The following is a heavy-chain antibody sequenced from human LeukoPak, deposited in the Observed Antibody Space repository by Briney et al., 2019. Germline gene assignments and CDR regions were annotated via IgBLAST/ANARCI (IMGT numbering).Heavy chain of an antibody. J-gene: IGHJ5*02. Sequence: GGSLRLSCAASGFTFSSYGMHWVRQAPGKGLEWVAFIRYDGSNKYYADSVKGRFTISRDNSKNSLYLQMNSLRAEDTAVYYCARFIAAGTNDWFDPWGQGTLVTVSS. CDR1: GFTFSSYG. CDR2: IRYDGSNK. D-gene: IGHD6-13*01. V-gene: IGHV3-30*02. CDR3: ARFIAAGTNDWFDP.